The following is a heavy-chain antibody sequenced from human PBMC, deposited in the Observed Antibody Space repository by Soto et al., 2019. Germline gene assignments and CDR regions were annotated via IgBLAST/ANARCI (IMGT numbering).Heavy chain of an antibody. J-gene: IGHJ4*02. D-gene: IGHD3-10*01. Sequence: ASVKVSCKSSGYPFTDLYIHWVRQAPGLGLEWMGWIDPRSGASRKTQRFQGRFTMTRDTSTNTVYMELSSLRSDDTAVYFCASDNYGPLDYPGQGTPVNVS. CDR3: ASDNYGPLDY. CDR2: IDPRSGAS. V-gene: IGHV1-2*02. CDR1: GYPFTDLY.